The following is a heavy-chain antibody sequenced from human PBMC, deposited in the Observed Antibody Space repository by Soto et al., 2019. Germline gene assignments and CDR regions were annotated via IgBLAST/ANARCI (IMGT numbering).Heavy chain of an antibody. J-gene: IGHJ6*03. D-gene: IGHD5-18*01. CDR2: ISSSGSTI. CDR3: ARGPRDTPGGLYYYYYMDV. CDR1: GFTFSDYY. Sequence: GGSLRLSXAASGFTFSDYYMSWIRQAPGKGLEWVSYISSSGSTIYYADSVKGRFTISRDNAKNSLYLQMNSLRAEDTAVYYCARGPRDTPGGLYYYYYMDVWGKGTTVTVSS. V-gene: IGHV3-11*01.